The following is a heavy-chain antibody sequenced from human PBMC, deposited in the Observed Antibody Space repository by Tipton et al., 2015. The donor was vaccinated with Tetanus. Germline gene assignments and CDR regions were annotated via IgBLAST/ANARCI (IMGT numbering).Heavy chain of an antibody. CDR2: IYYSGST. CDR3: ARDQAGGARGWNSFDY. CDR1: GGSISSGGYY. Sequence: TLSLTCTVSGGSISSGGYYWSWIRQHPGKGLEWIGDIYYSGSTYYNPSLKSRVTISVDTSKNQFSLKLNSVTAADTAVYYCARDQAGGARGWNSFDYWGQGTLVTVSS. V-gene: IGHV4-31*03. D-gene: IGHD1-26*01. J-gene: IGHJ4*02.